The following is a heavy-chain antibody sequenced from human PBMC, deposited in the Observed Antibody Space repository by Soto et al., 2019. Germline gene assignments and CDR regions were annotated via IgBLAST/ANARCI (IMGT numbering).Heavy chain of an antibody. CDR3: ARAFAQLSRGMDV. Sequence: PGGSLRLSCAASGFTFSDHYMDWVRQAPGKGLEWVGRTRNKANSYTTEYAASVKGRFTISRDDSKNSLYLQMNSLKTEDTAVYYCARAFAQLSRGMDVWGPGTMLTVSS. V-gene: IGHV3-72*01. CDR2: TRNKANSYTT. CDR1: GFTFSDHY. J-gene: IGHJ6*02. D-gene: IGHD5-18*01.